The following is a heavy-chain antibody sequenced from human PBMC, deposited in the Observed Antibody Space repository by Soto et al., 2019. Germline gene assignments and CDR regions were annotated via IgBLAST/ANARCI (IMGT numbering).Heavy chain of an antibody. D-gene: IGHD2-21*02. Sequence: SETLSLTCAVYGVSFSGYYWSWIRQPPGKGLEWIGEINHSGSTNYNPSLKSRVTISVDTSKNQFSLKLSSVTAADTAVYYCARGVTLKNLYYYYYYMDVWGKGTTITVSS. CDR3: ARGVTLKNLYYYYYYMDV. J-gene: IGHJ6*03. CDR1: GVSFSGYY. CDR2: INHSGST. V-gene: IGHV4-34*01.